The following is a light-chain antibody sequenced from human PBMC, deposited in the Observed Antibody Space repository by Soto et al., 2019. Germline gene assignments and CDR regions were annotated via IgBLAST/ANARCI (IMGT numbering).Light chain of an antibody. CDR1: QSVLYSSNNLNY. CDR2: WTS. J-gene: IGKJ2*01. V-gene: IGKV4-1*01. Sequence: DIVMTQSPDSLAVSLGERATINCKSSQSVLYSSNNLNYLAWYQRKPGQPPKLLIYWTSTRESGVPDRFSGSGSGTAFTLTISSLQAEDVAVYYCQQFYSTPYTFGQGTKLEIK. CDR3: QQFYSTPYT.